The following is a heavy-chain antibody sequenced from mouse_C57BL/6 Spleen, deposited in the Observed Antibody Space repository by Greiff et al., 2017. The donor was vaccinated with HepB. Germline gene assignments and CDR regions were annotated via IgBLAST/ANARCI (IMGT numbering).Heavy chain of an antibody. Sequence: VQLQQSGPGLVAPSQSLSITCTVSGFSLTSYGVHWVRQPPGKGLEWLVVIWSDGSTTYNSALKSRLSISKDNSKSQVFLKMNSLQTDDTAMYYCARRLNYYGSSPLFAYWGQGTLVTVSA. V-gene: IGHV2-6*03. CDR3: ARRLNYYGSSPLFAY. CDR2: IWSDGST. D-gene: IGHD1-1*01. CDR1: GFSLTSYG. J-gene: IGHJ3*01.